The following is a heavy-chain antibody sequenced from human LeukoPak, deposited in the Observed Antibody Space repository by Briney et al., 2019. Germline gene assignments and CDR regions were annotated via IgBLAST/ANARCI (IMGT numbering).Heavy chain of an antibody. V-gene: IGHV4-59*01. CDR2: VHYSDST. CDR3: GRERRWEKLNAFYI. CDR1: GGTFSTYA. J-gene: IGHJ3*02. Sequence: PSESLTLSCAASGGTFSTYAMSWIRQPPGKGLEWISYVHYSDSTNYNPSLKSRGSISRDKSRNHFFLLLSSLIAADTAVYYFGRERRWEKLNAFYIWGEET. D-gene: IGHD1-26*01.